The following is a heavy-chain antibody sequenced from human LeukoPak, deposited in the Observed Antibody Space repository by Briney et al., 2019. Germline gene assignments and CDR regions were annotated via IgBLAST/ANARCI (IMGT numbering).Heavy chain of an antibody. CDR3: STSKYNYGFLDY. Sequence: PGGSLRLSCAASGFTVSTNYMSWVRQAPGKGLEWVSTIYSDDTTYYADSVKGRFTISRHISKNTLHLQMNSLRPEDTAVYYCSTSKYNYGFLDYWGQGTLVTVSS. CDR1: GFTVSTNY. V-gene: IGHV3-53*04. CDR2: IYSDDTT. J-gene: IGHJ4*02. D-gene: IGHD5-18*01.